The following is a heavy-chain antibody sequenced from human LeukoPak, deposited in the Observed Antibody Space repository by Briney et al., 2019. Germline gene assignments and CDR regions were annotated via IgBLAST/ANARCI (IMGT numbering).Heavy chain of an antibody. Sequence: PGGSLRLSCAASGFTVSSNSISWVRQAPGKGLEWVSVIYSGGSTYYADSVKGRFTISRDNSKNTLYLQMNSLRAEDTAVYYCARTYSGYSYGMYWYFDLWGRGTLVTVSS. CDR1: GFTVSSNS. D-gene: IGHD5-18*01. J-gene: IGHJ2*01. CDR3: ARTYSGYSYGMYWYFDL. V-gene: IGHV3-53*01. CDR2: IYSGGST.